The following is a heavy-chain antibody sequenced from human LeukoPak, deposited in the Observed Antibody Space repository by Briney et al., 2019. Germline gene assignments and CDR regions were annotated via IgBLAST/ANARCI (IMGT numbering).Heavy chain of an antibody. CDR2: MNPDSGGT. J-gene: IGHJ4*02. V-gene: IGHV1-2*02. CDR1: GYSFNGYY. D-gene: IGHD3-10*01. CDR3: ARDLGDTYGSVGDFDY. Sequence: GASVKVACKASGYSFNGYYMHWGREAPGQGLEWVGGMNPDSGGTIYAQNLQGRVTMTRDTSISTAYMELSSLRSDDTAVYYCARDLGDTYGSVGDFDYWGQGTLVTLSS.